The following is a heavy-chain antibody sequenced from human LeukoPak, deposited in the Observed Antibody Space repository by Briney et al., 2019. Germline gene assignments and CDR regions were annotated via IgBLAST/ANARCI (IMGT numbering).Heavy chain of an antibody. V-gene: IGHV4-34*01. CDR3: ARGPKLTRGVTNWFDP. J-gene: IGHJ5*02. CDR2: INHSGRT. Sequence: SETLSLTCAVYGGSFTRYYWSWIPQPPGKGLEWIVEINHSGRTNYNPSLKSRVTMSVNTSKNQFSLNLSSMTAADTAVYYCARGPKLTRGVTNWFDPWGQGTLVTVSS. D-gene: IGHD3-10*01. CDR1: GGSFTRYY.